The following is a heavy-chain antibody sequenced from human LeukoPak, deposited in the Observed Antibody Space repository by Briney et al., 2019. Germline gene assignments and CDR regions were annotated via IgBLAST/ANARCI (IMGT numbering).Heavy chain of an antibody. D-gene: IGHD1-26*01. CDR2: ISGSGGST. Sequence: PGGSLRLSCAASGFTFSSYAMSWVRQAPGKGLEWVSAISGSGGSTYYADSVKGRFTISRDNSKNTLYLQMNSLRVEDTAVYYCAKDFRSGSYYTDYWGQGTLVTVSS. J-gene: IGHJ4*02. CDR1: GFTFSSYA. V-gene: IGHV3-23*01. CDR3: AKDFRSGSYYTDY.